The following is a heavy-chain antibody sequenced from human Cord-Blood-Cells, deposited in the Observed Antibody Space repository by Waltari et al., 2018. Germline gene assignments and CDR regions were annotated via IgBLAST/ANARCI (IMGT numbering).Heavy chain of an antibody. CDR3: ARRGRLGHSGYEYYFDY. D-gene: IGHD5-12*01. CDR1: GFTFSSYA. V-gene: IGHV3-30*04. CDR2: ISYDGSNK. J-gene: IGHJ4*02. Sequence: QVQLVESGGGVVQPGRSLRPSCAASGFTFSSYAMHWVRQAPGKGLEWVAVISYDGSNKYYADSVKGRFTISRDNSKNTLYLQMNSLRAEDTAVYYCARRGRLGHSGYEYYFDYWGQGTLVTVSS.